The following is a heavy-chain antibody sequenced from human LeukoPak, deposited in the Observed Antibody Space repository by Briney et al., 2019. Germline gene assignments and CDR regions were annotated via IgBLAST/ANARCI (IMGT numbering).Heavy chain of an antibody. J-gene: IGHJ4*02. CDR2: ISSTGSTI. D-gene: IGHD3-3*01. CDR3: GKSFVSDS. V-gene: IGHV3-48*02. CDR1: GFTFSGSA. Sequence: GGSLRLSCAASGFTFSGSAMNWVRQAPGKGLEWISSISSTGSTIYYADSVKGRFTISRDNAKNSLYLQMNSLRDEDTALYYCGKSFVSDSWGQGTLVTVSS.